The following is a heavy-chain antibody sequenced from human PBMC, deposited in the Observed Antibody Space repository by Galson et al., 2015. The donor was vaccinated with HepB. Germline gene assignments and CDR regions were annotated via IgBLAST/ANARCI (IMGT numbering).Heavy chain of an antibody. CDR1: GYTFSSYS. Sequence: SVKVSCKASGYTFSSYSITWVRQAPGQGLEWVGWISPHNRSTNYAQNFQGRVTMTTDTSTSTAYMELRSLSSDGTAVYYCARGENDLWSTCYYHHWGQGTLVTVSS. V-gene: IGHV1-18*01. D-gene: IGHD3-3*01. J-gene: IGHJ5*02. CDR3: ARGENDLWSTCYYHH. CDR2: ISPHNRST.